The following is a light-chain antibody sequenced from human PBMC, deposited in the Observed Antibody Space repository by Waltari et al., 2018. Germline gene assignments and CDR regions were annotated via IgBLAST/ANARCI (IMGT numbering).Light chain of an antibody. CDR2: KAS. CDR3: QHYNGYPWT. CDR1: QSISSW. J-gene: IGKJ1*01. V-gene: IGKV1-5*03. Sequence: DNPMTKSTYTLSPTVGHRVSFTCRASQSISSWLAWYQQRPGKAPKVLIYKASELQSGVPSRFSGSGSGTEFTLTISCLQPDDFATYYCQHYNGYPWTFGQGTRVEVK.